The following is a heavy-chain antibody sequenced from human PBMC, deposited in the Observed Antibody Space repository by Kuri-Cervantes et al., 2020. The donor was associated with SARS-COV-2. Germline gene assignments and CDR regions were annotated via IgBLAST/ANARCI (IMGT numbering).Heavy chain of an antibody. CDR2: ISYDGSNK. D-gene: IGHD1-20*01. Sequence: GGSLRLSCPASGFPFSSYGMHWVRQAPGKGLEWVAVISYDGSNKYYADSVKGRFTISRDNSKNTLYLQMNSLRAEDTAVYYCAKDGLGYNWNAGGWFDPWGQGTLVTVSS. J-gene: IGHJ5*02. V-gene: IGHV3-30*18. CDR1: GFPFSSYG. CDR3: AKDGLGYNWNAGGWFDP.